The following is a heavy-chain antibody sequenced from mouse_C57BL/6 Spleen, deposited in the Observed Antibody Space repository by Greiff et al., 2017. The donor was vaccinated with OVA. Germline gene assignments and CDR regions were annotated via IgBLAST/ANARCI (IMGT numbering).Heavy chain of an antibody. V-gene: IGHV14-2*01. D-gene: IGHD1-1*01. CDR2: IDPEDGET. CDR3: AGPYYYGSSYYAMDY. Sequence: EVKLVESGAELVKPGASVKLSCTASGFNIKDYYMHWVKQRTEQGLEWIGRIDPEDGETKYAPKFQGKATITADTSSNTAYLQLSSLTSEDTAVYYCAGPYYYGSSYYAMDYWGQGTSVTVSS. J-gene: IGHJ4*01. CDR1: GFNIKDYY.